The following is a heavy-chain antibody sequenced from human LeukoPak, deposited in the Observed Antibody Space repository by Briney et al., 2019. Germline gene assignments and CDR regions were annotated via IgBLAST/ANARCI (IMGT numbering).Heavy chain of an antibody. Sequence: ASVKVSCKASGYTFTGYYMHWVRQAPGQGLEWMGWISAYNGNTNYAQKLQGRVTMTTDTSTSTAYMELRSLRSDDTAVYYCARVDYYDSSGYYHWGQGTLVTVSS. V-gene: IGHV1-18*04. CDR2: ISAYNGNT. J-gene: IGHJ5*02. CDR1: GYTFTGYY. D-gene: IGHD3-22*01. CDR3: ARVDYYDSSGYYH.